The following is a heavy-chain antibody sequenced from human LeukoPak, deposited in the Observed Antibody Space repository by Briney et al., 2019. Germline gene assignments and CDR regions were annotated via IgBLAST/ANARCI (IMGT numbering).Heavy chain of an antibody. Sequence: GASVKVSCKASGGTFSSYAISWVRQAPGQGLEWMGRIIPIFGIANYAQKFQGRVTITADKSTSTAYMELSSLRSEDTAVYYCARSAYCGGDCYDHFDYWGQGTQVTVSS. CDR3: ARSAYCGGDCYDHFDY. J-gene: IGHJ4*02. V-gene: IGHV1-69*04. CDR2: IIPIFGIA. D-gene: IGHD2-21*02. CDR1: GGTFSSYA.